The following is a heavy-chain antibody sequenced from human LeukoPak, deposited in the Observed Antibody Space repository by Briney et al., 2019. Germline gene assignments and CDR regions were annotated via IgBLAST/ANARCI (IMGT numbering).Heavy chain of an antibody. CDR1: GFTLGRYW. J-gene: IGHJ4*02. D-gene: IGHD3-3*01. CDR2: SNSDGKIT. CDR3: ARNHHDFWSGYPNY. Sequence: GGSLRLSCAASGFTLGRYWMHWFRQAPGTGLVWVARSNSDGKITDYADSVRGRFTTSRDNTKNTVYLQMSSLRAEDTGVYYCARNHHDFWSGYPNYWGQGTLVIVSS. V-gene: IGHV3-74*01.